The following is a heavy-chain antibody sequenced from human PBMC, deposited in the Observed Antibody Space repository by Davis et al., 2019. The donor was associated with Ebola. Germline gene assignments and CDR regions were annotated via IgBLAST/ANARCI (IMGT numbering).Heavy chain of an antibody. J-gene: IGHJ5*02. CDR3: ARGPSWAGVDP. D-gene: IGHD6-19*01. CDR1: GGSISSSSYY. Sequence: SETLSLTCTVSGGSISSSSYYWSWIRQPPGKGLEWIGSIYYSGSTYYNPSLKSRVTISVDTSKNQFSLKLSSVTAADTAVYYCARGPSWAGVDPWGQGTLVTVSS. CDR2: IYYSGST. V-gene: IGHV4-39*07.